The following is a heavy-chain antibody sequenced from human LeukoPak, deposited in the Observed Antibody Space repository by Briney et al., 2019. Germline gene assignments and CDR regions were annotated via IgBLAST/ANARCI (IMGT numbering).Heavy chain of an antibody. J-gene: IGHJ4*02. CDR2: IKLEGREK. CDR1: GFPFGKYW. V-gene: IGHV3-7*03. Sequence: GGSLDLSCVASGFPFGKYWMSWGRQARGKGLEGVANIKLEGREKNYVDSVKGRFTISRDNPKNSLYLQMNSLRVEDTAVFYCARDQYDTWSRRGNFDSWGQGTLVIVSS. D-gene: IGHD3-3*01. CDR3: ARDQYDTWSRRGNFDS.